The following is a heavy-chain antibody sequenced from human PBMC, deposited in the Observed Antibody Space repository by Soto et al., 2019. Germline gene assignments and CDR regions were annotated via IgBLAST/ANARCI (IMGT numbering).Heavy chain of an antibody. V-gene: IGHV3-48*03. CDR3: ASELNFDY. CDR1: GFTFSRYE. CDR2: TSSSGSTI. Sequence: GGSLRLSCAASGFTFSRYEMNWVRQAPGKVLEGVSYTSSSGSTIYYVDSVKGRFTPPRDNAKNSLSLKMNRLRAEATAVYYCASELNFDYWGQGTLVTVSS. D-gene: IGHD2-8*01. J-gene: IGHJ4*02.